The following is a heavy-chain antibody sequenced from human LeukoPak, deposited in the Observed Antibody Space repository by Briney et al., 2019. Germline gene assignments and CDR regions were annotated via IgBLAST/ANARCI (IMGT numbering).Heavy chain of an antibody. CDR1: GFNFSNAW. D-gene: IGHD3-22*01. V-gene: IGHV3-15*01. CDR2: IKSKTDGGTT. J-gene: IGHJ4*02. Sequence: GGSLRLSCAASGFNFSNAWMSWVRQAPGKGLEWVGRIKSKTDGGTTDYATPVKGRFTISRDDSKNTLFLQINSLKTEDTAVYYCTIDSGYYDSSGYYRYYWGQGTLVTVSS. CDR3: TIDSGYYDSSGYYRYY.